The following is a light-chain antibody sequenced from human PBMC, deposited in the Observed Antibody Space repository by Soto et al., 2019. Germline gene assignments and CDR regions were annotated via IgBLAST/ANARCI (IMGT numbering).Light chain of an antibody. CDR1: QDIDTY. CDR3: QNCKSAVFT. V-gene: IGKV1-27*01. Sequence: DIQMTQSPSSLSASVGDRVTITCRASQDIDTYLAWHQQRPGKVPKLLIYGATTLQPGVPSRFSGSGSGTDFTLTISSLQPEDVATYYCQNCKSAVFTFGPGTKVDTK. J-gene: IGKJ3*01. CDR2: GAT.